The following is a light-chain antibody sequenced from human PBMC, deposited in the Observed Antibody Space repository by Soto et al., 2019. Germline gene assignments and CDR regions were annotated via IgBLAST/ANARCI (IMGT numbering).Light chain of an antibody. J-gene: IGKJ1*01. CDR2: LGS. CDR1: QSLLHSNGYNY. CDR3: MQALQTPWT. V-gene: IGKV2-28*01. Sequence: DIVMTQSPLSLPVTTGEPATISCRSSQSLLHSNGYNYLDWYLQKPGQSPQLLIYLGSNRASGVPDRLSGSGSGTDFTMKISRVEAEDVGVYYCMQALQTPWTFGQGTKVEIK.